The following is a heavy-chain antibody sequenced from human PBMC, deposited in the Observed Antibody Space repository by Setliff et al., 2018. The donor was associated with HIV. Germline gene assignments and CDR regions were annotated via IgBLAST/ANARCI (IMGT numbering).Heavy chain of an antibody. Sequence: SETLSLTCAVYGGSFSGYYWSWIRQLPGKGLEWIGYIYTSGSVNYNPSLNSRVTISVDTSKNQFSLKVNSVTAADSAVYYCARAYFGSGIYYWGQGTLVTVSS. J-gene: IGHJ4*02. CDR1: GGSFSGYY. CDR2: IYTSGSV. CDR3: ARAYFGSGIYY. V-gene: IGHV4-4*09. D-gene: IGHD3-10*01.